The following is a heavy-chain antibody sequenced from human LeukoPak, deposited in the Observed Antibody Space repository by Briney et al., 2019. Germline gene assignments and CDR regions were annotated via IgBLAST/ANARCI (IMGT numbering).Heavy chain of an antibody. CDR3: AGDYYDSSGYYH. V-gene: IGHV4-34*01. D-gene: IGHD3-22*01. J-gene: IGHJ5*02. CDR2: INNSGST. CDR1: GGAFSGYY. Sequence: PSETLSLTCAVYGGAFSGYYWSWIRQPPGKGLEWIGEINNSGSTNYNPSLKSRVTISVDTSKNQFSLKLSSLTAADTAVYYCAGDYYDSSGYYHWGQGTLVTVSS.